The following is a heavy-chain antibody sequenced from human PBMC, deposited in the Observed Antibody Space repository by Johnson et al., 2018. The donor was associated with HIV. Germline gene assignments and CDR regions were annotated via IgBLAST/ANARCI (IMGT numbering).Heavy chain of an antibody. V-gene: IGHV3-33*01. CDR3: AGGRMSLKVVDLRGGGFEI. Sequence: QVQLVESGGGVVQPGRSLRLSCAASGFTFSTYGMHWVRQAPGRGLEWVAVIWIDGSIQYYADSVKGRFTISRDNSKKTLFLQMGSLRVEDTAGCRWAGGRMSLKVVDLRGGGFEIWGQGTKVTVSS. CDR2: IWIDGSIQ. J-gene: IGHJ3*02. CDR1: GFTFSTYG. D-gene: IGHD3-22*01.